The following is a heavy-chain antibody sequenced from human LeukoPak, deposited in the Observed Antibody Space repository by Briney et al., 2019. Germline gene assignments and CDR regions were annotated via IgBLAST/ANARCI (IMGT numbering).Heavy chain of an antibody. CDR3: AKLYSGSYSDY. CDR2: IWYDGSNK. CDR1: GFTFSSYG. V-gene: IGHV3-33*06. D-gene: IGHD1-26*01. Sequence: GGSLRLSCAASGFTFSSYGMHWVRQAPGKGLEWVAVIWYDGSNKYYADSVKGRFTISRDNSKNTLYLQMNSLRAEDTAVYYCAKLYSGSYSDYWGQGTLVTVSS. J-gene: IGHJ4*02.